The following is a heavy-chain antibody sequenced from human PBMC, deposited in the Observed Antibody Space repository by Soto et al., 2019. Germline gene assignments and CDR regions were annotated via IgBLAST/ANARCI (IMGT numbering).Heavy chain of an antibody. J-gene: IGHJ6*02. CDR3: ASGYAWDV. D-gene: IGHD2-8*01. CDR2: INHSGST. V-gene: IGHV4-34*01. Sequence: QVQLQQWGAGLLKPSETLSVTCAVYGGSFSGYYWSWIRQPPGKGLEWIGEINHSGSTNYNPSLKSRVTISVDTSKNQFSLKLSSVTAADTAVYYCASGYAWDVWGQGTTVTVSS. CDR1: GGSFSGYY.